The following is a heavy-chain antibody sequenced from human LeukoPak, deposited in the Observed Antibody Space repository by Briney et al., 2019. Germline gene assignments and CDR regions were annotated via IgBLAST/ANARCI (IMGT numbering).Heavy chain of an antibody. CDR3: AKAVTGDDAFDI. V-gene: IGHV3-9*01. D-gene: IGHD7-27*01. CDR2: ISWNSGSI. CDR1: GFTFDDYA. J-gene: IGHJ3*02. Sequence: GRSLRLSCAASGFTFDDYAMHWVRQAPGKGLEWVSGISWNSGSIGYADSVKGRFTISRDNAKNSLYLQMNSLRAEDTALYYCAKAVTGDDAFDIWGQGTMVTVSS.